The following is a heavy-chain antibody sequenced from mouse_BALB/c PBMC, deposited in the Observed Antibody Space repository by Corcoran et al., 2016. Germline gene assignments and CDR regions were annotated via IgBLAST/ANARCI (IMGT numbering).Heavy chain of an antibody. CDR3: MRSYGNYRYFDV. V-gene: IGHV11-2*02. D-gene: IGHD2-1*01. CDR1: GFTFSGFW. CDR2: INSDGSAI. Sequence: EVQLLETGGGLVQPGGSRGLSCEGSGFTFSGFWMSWVRQTPGKTLEWIGDINSDGSAINYAPSIKDRFTIFRDNDKSTLYLQMSNVRSEDTATYFCMRSYGNYRYFDVWGAGTTVTVSS. J-gene: IGHJ1*01.